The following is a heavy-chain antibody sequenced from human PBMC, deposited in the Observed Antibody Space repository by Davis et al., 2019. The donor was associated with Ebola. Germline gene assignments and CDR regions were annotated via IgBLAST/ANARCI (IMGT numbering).Heavy chain of an antibody. V-gene: IGHV3-7*01. D-gene: IGHD6-6*01. CDR3: VRDSHIAGRQSYGFDI. CDR1: GFTLRNYW. Sequence: PGGSLRLSCAASGFTLRNYWMAWVRQAPGKGLEWVATIRQDGSEKYSADSVKGRFTISRDSAKNSLYLQMNSLRDEDTAIYYCVRDSHIAGRQSYGFDIWGQGTMVSVSS. CDR2: IRQDGSEK. J-gene: IGHJ3*02.